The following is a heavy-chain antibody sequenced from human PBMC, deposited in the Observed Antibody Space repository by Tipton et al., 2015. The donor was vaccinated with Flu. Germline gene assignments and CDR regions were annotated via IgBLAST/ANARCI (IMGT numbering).Heavy chain of an antibody. Sequence: TLSLTCSVSGDSIGSPYYWAWIRQPPGGGLEWIGNGHHTGNPYYNPSLKSRVIISVNRSKNRFSLRRSSVTAADPAVFFCARRDYSNYVSDPKNWFDPWGRGPRVTVPS. CDR2: GHHTGNP. CDR1: GDSIGSPYY. V-gene: IGHV4-38-2*01. D-gene: IGHD4-11*01. CDR3: ARRDYSNYVSDPKNWFDP. J-gene: IGHJ5*02.